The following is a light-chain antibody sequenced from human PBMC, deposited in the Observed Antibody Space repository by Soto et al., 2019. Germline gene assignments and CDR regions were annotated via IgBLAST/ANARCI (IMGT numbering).Light chain of an antibody. CDR3: QQYKNYLT. CDR1: QSVSIW. CDR2: GAS. V-gene: IGKV1-5*01. Sequence: DIQMTQSPSTLSASVGDRVTFTCRASQSVSIWLAWYQQKPGKAPKLLISGASTLESGVPSRFSGSGSGTEFTLTISSLQPDYVATYYCQQYKNYLTFGQGTKVEIK. J-gene: IGKJ1*01.